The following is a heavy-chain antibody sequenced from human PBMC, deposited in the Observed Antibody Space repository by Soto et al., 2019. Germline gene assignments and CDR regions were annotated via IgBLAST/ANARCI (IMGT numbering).Heavy chain of an antibody. J-gene: IGHJ5*02. CDR1: WLTFYGYA. D-gene: IGHD2-2*02. Sequence: LXLSCAASWLTFYGYAIHWVLQAPGKGLEWVSLISWDGSRSYYADSVKGRFIISRDNSKESLSLLMTSLGTEDSGLYYCAKDVCSGDTTACYTRLDAWAQGTQVTVPS. CDR2: ISWDGSRS. V-gene: IGHV3-43D*04. CDR3: AKDVCSGDTTACYTRLDA.